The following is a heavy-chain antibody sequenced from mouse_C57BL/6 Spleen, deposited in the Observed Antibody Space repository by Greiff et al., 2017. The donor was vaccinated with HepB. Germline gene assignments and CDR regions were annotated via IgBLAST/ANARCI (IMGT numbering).Heavy chain of an antibody. CDR1: GFTFSDYG. Sequence: EVQGVESGGGLVKPGGSLKLSCAASGFTFSDYGMHWVRQAPEKGLEWVAYISSGSSTIYYADTVKGRFTISRDNAKNTLFLQMTSLRSEDTAMYYCSTKEGYYAMDYWGQGTSVTVSS. V-gene: IGHV5-17*01. CDR2: ISSGSSTI. CDR3: STKEGYYAMDY. D-gene: IGHD2-1*01. J-gene: IGHJ4*01.